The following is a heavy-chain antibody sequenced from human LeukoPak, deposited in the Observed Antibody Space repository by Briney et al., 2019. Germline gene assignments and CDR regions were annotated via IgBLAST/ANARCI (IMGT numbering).Heavy chain of an antibody. V-gene: IGHV4-59*01. CDR2: IYYSGST. CDR3: ARVSDSGSYYPSFDY. Sequence: PSETLSLTCTVSGGSISSYYWGWIRQPPGKGLEWIGCIYYSGSTNYNPSLKSRVTISVDTSKNQFSLKLSSVTAADTAVYYCARVSDSGSYYPSFDYWGQGTLVTVSS. J-gene: IGHJ4*02. D-gene: IGHD1-26*01. CDR1: GGSISSYY.